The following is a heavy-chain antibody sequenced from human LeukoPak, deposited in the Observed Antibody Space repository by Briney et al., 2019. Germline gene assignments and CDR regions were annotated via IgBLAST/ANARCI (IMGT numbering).Heavy chain of an antibody. Sequence: ASVKVSCKASGYTFTDYYIQWVRQAPGQGLEWMGWVNPDSGGTNYAQKFQGRVTMTRDTSISTAYMELSRLTSDDTAVYYCARAPTTTSVWGQGTLVTVSS. CDR1: GYTFTDYY. D-gene: IGHD4-17*01. CDR3: ARAPTTTSV. CDR2: VNPDSGGT. J-gene: IGHJ4*02. V-gene: IGHV1-2*02.